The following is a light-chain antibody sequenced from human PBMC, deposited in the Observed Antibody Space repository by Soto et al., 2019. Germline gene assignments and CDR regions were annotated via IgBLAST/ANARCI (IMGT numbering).Light chain of an antibody. V-gene: IGKV1-5*03. J-gene: IGKJ1*01. Sequence: DIQMTQSPSTLSASVGDRVTITCRASQTISTWLAWYQQKPGKAPNLLIYKASSLESGVPSRFSGSGSGTEFTLTISSLQPDDFATYYCQQYHTYWRTFGQGTKVEIK. CDR1: QTISTW. CDR3: QQYHTYWRT. CDR2: KAS.